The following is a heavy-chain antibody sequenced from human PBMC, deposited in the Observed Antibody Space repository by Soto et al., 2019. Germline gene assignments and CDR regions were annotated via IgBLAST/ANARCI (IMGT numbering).Heavy chain of an antibody. V-gene: IGHV3-11*01. D-gene: IGHD3-16*01. Sequence: NPGGSLGLSCAASGFTFGDYYMSWIRQAPGKGLEWVSYISSSGSNTYYAESMKGRFRISRDSANNSLYLQMNSLRAEDTAVYYCARAPKGGVFDFWGQGALVTVSS. CDR1: GFTFGDYY. CDR2: ISSSGSNT. J-gene: IGHJ4*02. CDR3: ARAPKGGVFDF.